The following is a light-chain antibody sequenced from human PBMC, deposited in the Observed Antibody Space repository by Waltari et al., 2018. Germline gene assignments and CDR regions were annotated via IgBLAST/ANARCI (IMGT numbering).Light chain of an antibody. CDR2: HAS. J-gene: IGKJ4*01. CDR3: QQRANWPPLT. V-gene: IGKV3-11*01. CDR1: QSISNF. Sequence: EIVLTQSPATLSLSPGERATLSCRASQSISNFLAWYQQKPGQAPRPLIYHASNRATGIPARFSSRGSGTDFTLTISSLEPGDSAVYYCQQRANWPPLTFGGGTRVEI.